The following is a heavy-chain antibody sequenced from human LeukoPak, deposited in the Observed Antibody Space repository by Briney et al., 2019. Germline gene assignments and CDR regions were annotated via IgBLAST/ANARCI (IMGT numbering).Heavy chain of an antibody. CDR3: ARVNRDCSSTSCPDYSNYYYYMDV. V-gene: IGHV4-39*01. Sequence: SETLSLTCTASGGSISVSSYYWGWIRQPPGKGLEWIGNIFYNGKTYYNPSLKSRVTISVDTSKNQFSLKLSSVTAADTAVYYCARVNRDCSSTSCPDYSNYYYYMDVWGKGTTVTVSS. J-gene: IGHJ6*03. CDR1: GGSISVSSYY. D-gene: IGHD2-2*01. CDR2: IFYNGKT.